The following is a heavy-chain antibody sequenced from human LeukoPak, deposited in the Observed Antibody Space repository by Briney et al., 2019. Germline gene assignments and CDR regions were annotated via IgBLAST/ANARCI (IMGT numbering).Heavy chain of an antibody. CDR2: ISSSSSYI. Sequence: PGGSLRLSCAASGFTFSSYSMNWVRQAPGKGLEWVSSISSSSSYIYYADSVKGRFTISRDNAKNSLYLQMNSLRAEDTAVYYCARVGYDILTGYPYFDYWGQGTLVTVSS. V-gene: IGHV3-21*01. CDR1: GFTFSSYS. J-gene: IGHJ4*02. D-gene: IGHD3-9*01. CDR3: ARVGYDILTGYPYFDY.